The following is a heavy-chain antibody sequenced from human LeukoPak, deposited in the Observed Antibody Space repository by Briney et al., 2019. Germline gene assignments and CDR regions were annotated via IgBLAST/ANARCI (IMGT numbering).Heavy chain of an antibody. Sequence: SETLSLTCAVYGGSFSGYYWSWIRQPPGKGLEWIGEINHSGSTNYNPSLKSRVTISVDTSKNQFSLKLSSVTAADTAVYYCARGDNAGVTGPWGQGTLVTVSS. CDR2: INHSGST. CDR3: ARGDNAGVTGP. V-gene: IGHV4-34*01. J-gene: IGHJ5*02. CDR1: GGSFSGYY. D-gene: IGHD3-10*01.